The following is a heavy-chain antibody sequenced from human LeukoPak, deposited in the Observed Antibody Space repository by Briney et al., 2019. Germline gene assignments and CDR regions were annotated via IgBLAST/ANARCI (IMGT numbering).Heavy chain of an antibody. J-gene: IGHJ5*02. CDR1: GGSMSSYY. CDR2: IYHSGTT. CDR3: ARAPGVGGGPVAGTNWFDP. V-gene: IGHV4-59*01. D-gene: IGHD6-19*01. Sequence: PSETLSLTCTVSGGSMSSYYWSWIRQPPGKGLERIGNIYHSGTTKYNPSLKSRVTISVDKSKQQFSLKLNSVTAADTAVYYCARAPGVGGGPVAGTNWFDPWGQGTLVTVSS.